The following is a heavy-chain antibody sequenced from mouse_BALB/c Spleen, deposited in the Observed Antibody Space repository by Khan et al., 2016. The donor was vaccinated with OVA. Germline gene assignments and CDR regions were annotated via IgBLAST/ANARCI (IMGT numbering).Heavy chain of an antibody. V-gene: IGHV1-9*01. CDR2: IFPGSVST. CDR1: GYTFSSYW. CDR3: ARGGYGGFAF. Sequence: QVQLKESGGDLMKPGASVKISCKATGYTFSSYWIEWVKQRPGHGLEWIGQIFPGSVSTTYNEKFKGKATFNADTSSNKAYMQLRSLTSEDSAVYYWARGGYGGFAFGGQGTLVTVSA. J-gene: IGHJ3*01. D-gene: IGHD2-2*01.